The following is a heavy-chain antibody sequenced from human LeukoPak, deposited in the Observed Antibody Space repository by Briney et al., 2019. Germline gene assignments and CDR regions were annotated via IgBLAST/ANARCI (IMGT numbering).Heavy chain of an antibody. V-gene: IGHV4-4*07. J-gene: IGHJ4*02. D-gene: IGHD1-26*01. CDR1: GGSISSYF. CDR3: ATSGRFPDY. CDR2: INTSGTT. Sequence: PSETLSLTCTVSGGSISSYFWSWIRQPAGKGLEWIGRINTSGTTNYNPSLESRVTMSVDTSKNQFSLKLSPVTAADTAVYYCATSGRFPDYWGQGTLVTVSS.